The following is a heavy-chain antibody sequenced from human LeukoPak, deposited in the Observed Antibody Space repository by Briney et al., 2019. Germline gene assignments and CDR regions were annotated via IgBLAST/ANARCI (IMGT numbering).Heavy chain of an antibody. CDR1: GGSFSGYY. CDR3: ASQIDPYYFDY. V-gene: IGHV4-34*01. CDR2: INHSGST. J-gene: IGHJ4*02. Sequence: PSETLSLTCAVYGGSFSGYYWSWIRQPPGRGLEWIGEINHSGSTNYNPSLKSRVTISVDTSKNQFSLKLSSVTAADTAVYYCASQIDPYYFDYWGQGTLVTVSS.